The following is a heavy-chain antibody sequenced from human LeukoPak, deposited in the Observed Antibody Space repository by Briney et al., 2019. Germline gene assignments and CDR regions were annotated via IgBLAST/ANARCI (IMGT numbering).Heavy chain of an antibody. V-gene: IGHV1-2*02. D-gene: IGHD2-2*01. Sequence: AASVKVSCKASGYTFTGYYMHWVRQAPGQGLEWMGWINPNSGGTNYAQKFQGRVTMTRDTSISTAYMELSRLRSDDTAVYYCARADCSSTSCYGGRNWFDPWGQGTLVTASS. CDR3: ARADCSSTSCYGGRNWFDP. CDR2: INPNSGGT. J-gene: IGHJ5*02. CDR1: GYTFTGYY.